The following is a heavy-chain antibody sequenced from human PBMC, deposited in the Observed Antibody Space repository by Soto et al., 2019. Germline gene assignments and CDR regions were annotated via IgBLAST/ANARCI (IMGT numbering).Heavy chain of an antibody. D-gene: IGHD6-13*01. J-gene: IGHJ4*02. Sequence: QVQLVESGVGVVQPGRSLRLSCAASGFTFSSYGMHWVRQAPGKGLEWVAVISYDGSNKYYADSVKGRFTISRDNSKNTLYLQMNSLRAEDTAVYYCAKEEGEQLVDYWGQGTLVTVSS. V-gene: IGHV3-30*18. CDR3: AKEEGEQLVDY. CDR1: GFTFSSYG. CDR2: ISYDGSNK.